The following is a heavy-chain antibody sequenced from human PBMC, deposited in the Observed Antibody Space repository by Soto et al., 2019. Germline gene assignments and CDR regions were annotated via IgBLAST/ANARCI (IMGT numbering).Heavy chain of an antibody. V-gene: IGHV1-69*13. CDR2: IIPIFGTA. Sequence: SVKVSCKASGGTFSSSAISGVRQAPGQGLEWMGGIIPIFGTANYAQKFQGRVTITADESTSTAYMELSSLRSEDTAVYYCARDEAYSNYAWYYGLDVWGQGTTVTVSS. J-gene: IGHJ6*02. D-gene: IGHD4-4*01. CDR1: GGTFSSSA. CDR3: ARDEAYSNYAWYYGLDV.